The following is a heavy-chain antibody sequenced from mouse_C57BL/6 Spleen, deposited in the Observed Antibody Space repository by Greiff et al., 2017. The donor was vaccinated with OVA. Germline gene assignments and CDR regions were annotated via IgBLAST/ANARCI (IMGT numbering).Heavy chain of an antibody. Sequence: EVQVVESGGGLVQPGGSLSLSCAASGFTFTDYYMSWVRQPPGKALEWLGFIRNKANGYTTEYSASVKGRFTISRDNSQSILYLQMNALGAEDSATYYCARYIGGYFDYWGQGTTLTVSS. J-gene: IGHJ2*01. CDR1: GFTFTDYY. V-gene: IGHV7-3*01. CDR2: IRNKANGYTT. CDR3: ARYIGGYFDY.